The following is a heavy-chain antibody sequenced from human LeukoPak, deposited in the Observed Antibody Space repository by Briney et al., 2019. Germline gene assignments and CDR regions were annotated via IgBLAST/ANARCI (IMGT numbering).Heavy chain of an antibody. CDR2: IYYSGST. D-gene: IGHD3-9*01. Sequence: SQTLSLTCTVSGGSISSGGYYWSWIRQHPGKGLEWIGYIYYSGSTYYNPSLKSRVTISVDTSKNQFSLKLSSVTAADTAVYYCARGTKFLTGYDYWGQGTLATVSS. CDR1: GGSISSGGYY. J-gene: IGHJ4*02. CDR3: ARGTKFLTGYDY. V-gene: IGHV4-31*03.